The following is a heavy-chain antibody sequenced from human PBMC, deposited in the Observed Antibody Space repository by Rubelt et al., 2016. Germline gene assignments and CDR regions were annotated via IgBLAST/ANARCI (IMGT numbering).Heavy chain of an antibody. Sequence: SSYGMHWVRQAPGKGLEWVAVISYDGSNKYYADSAKGRFTISRDNSKNTLYLQMNSLRAEDTAVYYCAKDWWTDTAMDYWGQGTLVTVSS. V-gene: IGHV3-30*18. J-gene: IGHJ4*02. CDR2: ISYDGSNK. CDR1: SSYG. D-gene: IGHD5-18*01. CDR3: AKDWWTDTAMDY.